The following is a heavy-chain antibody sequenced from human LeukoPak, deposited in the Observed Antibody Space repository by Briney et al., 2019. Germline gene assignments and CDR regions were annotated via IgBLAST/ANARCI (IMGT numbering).Heavy chain of an antibody. CDR2: IYYSGST. Sequence: SETLSLTCTVSGGSISSYYWSWIRQPPGKGLEWIGYIYYSGSTNYNPSLKSRVTVSVDTSKNQFSLKLSSVTAADTAVYYCARALGYCSGGSCYYFDYWGQGTLVTVSS. V-gene: IGHV4-59*01. CDR1: GGSISSYY. D-gene: IGHD2-15*01. J-gene: IGHJ4*02. CDR3: ARALGYCSGGSCYYFDY.